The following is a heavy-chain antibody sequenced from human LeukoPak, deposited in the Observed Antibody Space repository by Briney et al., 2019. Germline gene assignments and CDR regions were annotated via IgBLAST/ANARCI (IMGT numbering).Heavy chain of an antibody. CDR1: GYTFTSYG. V-gene: IGHV1-18*01. J-gene: IGHJ5*02. D-gene: IGHD2-2*01. CDR3: ATSRGYCSSTSCAYESPFDP. CDR2: ISAYNGNT. Sequence: GASVKFSCKASGYTFTSYGISWVRQAPGQGLEWMGWISAYNGNTNYAQKLQGRVTMTTDTSTSTAYMELRSLRSDDTAVYYCATSRGYCSSTSCAYESPFDPWGQGTLVTVSS.